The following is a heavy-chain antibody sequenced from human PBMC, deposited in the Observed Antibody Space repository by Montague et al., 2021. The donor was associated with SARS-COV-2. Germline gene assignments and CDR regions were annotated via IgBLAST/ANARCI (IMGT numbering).Heavy chain of an antibody. D-gene: IGHD3-9*01. CDR2: IYSNDEK. Sequence: PALVKPTQTLTLTCTFSGFSLSTPNVGVGWIRQPPGKALEWVAVIYSNDEKRYSPSLRNRLTITKDTAKNQVVLSLTYVDPVDTATYYCAHLIRYYDIFTDNPFDYWGQGTQVTVSS. CDR1: GFSLSTPNVG. J-gene: IGHJ4*02. V-gene: IGHV2-5*01. CDR3: AHLIRYYDIFTDNPFDY.